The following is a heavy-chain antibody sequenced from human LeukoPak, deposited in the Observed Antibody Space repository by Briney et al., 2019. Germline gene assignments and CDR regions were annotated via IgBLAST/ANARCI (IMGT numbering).Heavy chain of an antibody. J-gene: IGHJ6*02. CDR1: GFTFSTYG. V-gene: IGHV3-30*03. CDR2: ISYDGSNK. Sequence: GRSLRLSCAASGFTFSTYGMHWVRQAPGKGLEWVAVISYDGSNKYYADSVKGRFTISRDNSKNTLYLQMNSLRAEDTAVYYCATPPVGVVVAVNGDYYYGMDVWGQGTTVTVSS. D-gene: IGHD2-15*01. CDR3: ATPPVGVVVAVNGDYYYGMDV.